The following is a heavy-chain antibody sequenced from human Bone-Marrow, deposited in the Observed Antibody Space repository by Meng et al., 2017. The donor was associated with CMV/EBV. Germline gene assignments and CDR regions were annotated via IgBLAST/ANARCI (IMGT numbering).Heavy chain of an antibody. V-gene: IGHV3-23*01. CDR1: GFTFSNLA. Sequence: GESLKISCAASGFTFSNLAMSWVRQAPGKGLEWVSGISDSGVMTYYKEFAKGRFTISRDNSKNTVYLQMNSLRADDTAVYYCAKDRERGGWYFFDFWGQGALVTVPQ. CDR3: AKDRERGGWYFFDF. J-gene: IGHJ4*02. CDR2: ISDSGVMT. D-gene: IGHD6-19*01.